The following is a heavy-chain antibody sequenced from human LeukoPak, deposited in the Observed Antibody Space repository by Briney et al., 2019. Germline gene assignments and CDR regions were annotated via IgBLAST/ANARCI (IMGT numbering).Heavy chain of an antibody. J-gene: IGHJ4*02. CDR3: ARVYYDSSGFIDY. D-gene: IGHD3-22*01. CDR2: INPHSGDT. Sequence: ASVKVSCKASGYTFTGYYMHWVRQAPGQGLEWMGWINPHSGDTNYAQKFQGRVTMTRDTSISTAYMELSRLRSDDTAVFYCARVYYDSSGFIDYWGQGTLVTVSS. V-gene: IGHV1-2*02. CDR1: GYTFTGYY.